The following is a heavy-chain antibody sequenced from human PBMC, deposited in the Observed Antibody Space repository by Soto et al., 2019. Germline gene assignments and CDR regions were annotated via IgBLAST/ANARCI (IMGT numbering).Heavy chain of an antibody. CDR2: IYYSGST. Sequence: PSETLSLTCTVSGCSISSYYWSWIRQPPGKGLEWIGYIYYSGSTNYNPSLKSRVTISVDTSKNQFSLKLSSVTAADTAVYYCARDKAYMDVWGKGTTVTVSS. CDR1: GCSISSYY. V-gene: IGHV4-59*01. J-gene: IGHJ6*03. CDR3: ARDKAYMDV.